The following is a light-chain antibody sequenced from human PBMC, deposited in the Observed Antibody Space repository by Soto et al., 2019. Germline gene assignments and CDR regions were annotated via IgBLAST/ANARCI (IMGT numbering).Light chain of an antibody. CDR2: GAS. Sequence: EIVLTQSPGTLSLSPGERATLSCRASQSVSSTYLAWYQQRPGQAPRLLIYGASSRATGIPDRFSGSGSGTDFTLIISRLEPEDFAAYHCQHYGTSPPLYTFGQGTKLEI. CDR1: QSVSSTY. CDR3: QHYGTSPPLYT. J-gene: IGKJ2*01. V-gene: IGKV3-20*01.